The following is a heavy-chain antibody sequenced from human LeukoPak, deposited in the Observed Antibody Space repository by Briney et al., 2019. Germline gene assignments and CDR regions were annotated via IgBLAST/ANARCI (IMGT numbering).Heavy chain of an antibody. CDR2: ISYDGSNK. Sequence: GGSLRLSCAASGFTFSSYAMHWVRQAPGKGLEWVAVISYDGSNKYYADSVKGRFTISRDNSKNTLYMQMNSLRAEDTAVYYCARGYYGSGSYSDYWGQGTLVTVSS. J-gene: IGHJ4*02. D-gene: IGHD3-10*01. CDR3: ARGYYGSGSYSDY. CDR1: GFTFSSYA. V-gene: IGHV3-30-3*01.